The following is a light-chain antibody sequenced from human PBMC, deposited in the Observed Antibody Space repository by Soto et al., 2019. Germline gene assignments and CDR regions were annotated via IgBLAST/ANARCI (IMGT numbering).Light chain of an antibody. CDR2: DDD. V-gene: IGLV3-21*02. CDR3: QAWDSYSDHWV. CDR1: IIELKS. J-gene: IGLJ3*02. Sequence: SYELTQPPSVSVAPGQTARITCEESIIELKSVHWYQQMPGQAPVLVVYDDDDRPSGIPDRFSGSKSENMATLTISRVEAGDEADYYCQAWDSYSDHWVFGRGTKLTVL.